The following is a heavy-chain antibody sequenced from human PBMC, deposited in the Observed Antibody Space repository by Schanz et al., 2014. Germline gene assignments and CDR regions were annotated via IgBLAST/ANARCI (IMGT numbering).Heavy chain of an antibody. CDR3: ARDTSYGMDV. CDR1: GFIFSSYG. V-gene: IGHV3-7*01. Sequence: VQLVESGGGVVQPGRSLRLSCAASGFIFSSYGLHWVRQAPGKGLEWVANIKQHGNEKYYVDSVKGRFTISRDNAKISLYLQMNSLRVEDTAVYYCARDTSYGMDVWGQGTTVTVSS. J-gene: IGHJ6*02. CDR2: IKQHGNEK.